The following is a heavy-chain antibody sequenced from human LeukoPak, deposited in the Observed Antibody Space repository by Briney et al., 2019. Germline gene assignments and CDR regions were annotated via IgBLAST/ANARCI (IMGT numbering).Heavy chain of an antibody. CDR2: INHSGST. D-gene: IGHD3-3*01. J-gene: IGHJ5*02. Sequence: SETLSLTCTVSGGSISSYYWSWIRQPPGKGPEWIGEINHSGSTNYNPSLKSRVTISVDTSKNQFSLKLSSVTAADTAVYYCARGGYDFWSGYSAYWFDPWGQGTLVTVSS. V-gene: IGHV4-34*01. CDR1: GGSISSYY. CDR3: ARGGYDFWSGYSAYWFDP.